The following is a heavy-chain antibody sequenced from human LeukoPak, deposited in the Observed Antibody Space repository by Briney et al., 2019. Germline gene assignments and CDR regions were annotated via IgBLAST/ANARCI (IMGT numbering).Heavy chain of an antibody. Sequence: TGGSLRLSCAASGFTFTNYAMHWVRQAPGKGLQWVSGISAGGDGTLYADSVRGRFTISRDNAKKSLYLQMNSLRVEDTAVYYCARSELGYNYYYMDVWGKGTTVTISS. J-gene: IGHJ6*03. D-gene: IGHD3-10*01. CDR2: ISAGGDGT. CDR3: ARSELGYNYYYMDV. CDR1: GFTFTNYA. V-gene: IGHV3-23*01.